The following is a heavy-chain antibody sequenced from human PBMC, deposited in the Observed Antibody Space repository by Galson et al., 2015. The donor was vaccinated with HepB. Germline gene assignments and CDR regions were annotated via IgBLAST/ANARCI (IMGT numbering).Heavy chain of an antibody. CDR2: TRDTARSYTT. CDR1: GFTLSDHY. CDR3: ARSNPGVRFAMDV. Sequence: SLRLSCAASGFTLSDHYMDWVRQAPGKGLEWVGRTRDTARSYTTEYAASVKGRFTISRDDSKNSLYLQMNSLKTVDTAVYYCARSNPGVRFAMDVWGQGTTVTVSS. V-gene: IGHV3-72*01. D-gene: IGHD3-10*01. J-gene: IGHJ6*02.